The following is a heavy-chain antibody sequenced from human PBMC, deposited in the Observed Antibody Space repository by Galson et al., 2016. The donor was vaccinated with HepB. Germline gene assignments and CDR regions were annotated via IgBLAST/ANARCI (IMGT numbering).Heavy chain of an antibody. CDR1: GFIFSDYH. J-gene: IGHJ3*02. Sequence: LRLSCAASGFIFSDYHINWIRQAPGRGLEWISYISSSSNTIHYADSAKGRFTVSRDYAKNSLYLQMNSLRAEDTAVYYCARDSSSGYVIDAFDIWGQGTMVTVSS. CDR3: ARDSSSGYVIDAFDI. V-gene: IGHV3-11*04. D-gene: IGHD5-12*01. CDR2: ISSSSNTI.